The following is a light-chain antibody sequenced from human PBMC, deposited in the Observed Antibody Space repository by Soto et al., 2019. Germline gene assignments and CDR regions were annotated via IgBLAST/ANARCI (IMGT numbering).Light chain of an antibody. CDR1: QNINVW. Sequence: DIQMTQSPSTLSASIGDRVTITCRASQNINVWLAWYQQKPGKDPKFLIYQASTLKSGVPSRFSGSGSGTEFTLTISSLQPDDFATYYCQQHEAYPRTFGQGTKVEIK. CDR2: QAS. V-gene: IGKV1-5*03. J-gene: IGKJ1*01. CDR3: QQHEAYPRT.